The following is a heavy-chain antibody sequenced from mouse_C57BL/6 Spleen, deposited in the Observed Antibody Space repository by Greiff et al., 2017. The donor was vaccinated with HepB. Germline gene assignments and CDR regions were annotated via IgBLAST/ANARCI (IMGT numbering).Heavy chain of an antibody. Sequence: EVQLQESGPELVKPGASVKISCKASGYSFTDYNMNWVKQSNGKSLEWIGVINPNYGTTSYNQKFKGKATLTVDQSSSTAYMQLNSLTSEDSAVYYCAREGGLGPYYAMDYWGQGTSVTVSS. V-gene: IGHV1-39*01. CDR3: AREGGLGPYYAMDY. CDR2: INPNYGTT. D-gene: IGHD4-1*01. CDR1: GYSFTDYN. J-gene: IGHJ4*01.